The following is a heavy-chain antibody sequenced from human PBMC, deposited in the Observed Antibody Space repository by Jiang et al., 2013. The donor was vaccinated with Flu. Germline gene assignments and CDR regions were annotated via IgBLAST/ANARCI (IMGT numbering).Heavy chain of an antibody. CDR2: TYYRSKWYN. V-gene: IGHV6-1*01. D-gene: IGHD6-6*01. Sequence: GSGLVKPSQTLSLTCAISGDSVSSNSAAWNWIRQSPSRGLEWLGRTYYRSKWYNDYAVSVKSRITINPDTSKNQFSLQLNSVTPEDTAVYYCARVGDIAARPHSHYFDYWGQGTLVTVSS. CDR3: ARVGDIAARPHSHYFDY. CDR1: GDSVSSNSAA. J-gene: IGHJ4*02.